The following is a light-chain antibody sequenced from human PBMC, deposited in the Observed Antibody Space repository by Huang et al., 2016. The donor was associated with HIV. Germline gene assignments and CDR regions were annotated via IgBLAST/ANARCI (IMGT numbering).Light chain of an antibody. CDR3: QQRTKWPPVLP. J-gene: IGKJ4*01. V-gene: IGKV3-11*01. CDR2: EAS. Sequence: EIVLTQSPATLSLSPADRATLSCRASQSVGVYLAWYQQKPGQAPRLLIFEASNRATGIPDRFSGSGAGTDFTLTIDSLQPDDFAIYYCQQRTKWPPVLPFGGGTRVEIK. CDR1: QSVGVY.